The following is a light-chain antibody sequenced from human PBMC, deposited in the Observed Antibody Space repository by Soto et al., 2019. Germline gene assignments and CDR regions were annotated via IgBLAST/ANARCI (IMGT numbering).Light chain of an antibody. CDR3: QQRSNWHPIT. J-gene: IGKJ5*01. Sequence: EIVMTQSPAILSLSPGERVTLSCWAMQSVDNNLVWYQQRPGQAPRLLIHDASHRAAGIPARFSGSGFGTDFTLTISSLEPEDAAVYYCQQRSNWHPITFGQGTRLENK. CDR1: QSVDNN. CDR2: DAS. V-gene: IGKV3-11*01.